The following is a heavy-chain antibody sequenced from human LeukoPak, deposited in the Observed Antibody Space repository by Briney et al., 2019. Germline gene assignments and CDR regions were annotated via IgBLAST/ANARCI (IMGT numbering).Heavy chain of an antibody. CDR1: GGSFSGYY. CDR3: ARTDSSGYYYPVYYFDY. J-gene: IGHJ4*02. V-gene: IGHV4-59*01. CDR2: IYYSGST. Sequence: PSETLSLTCAVYGGSFSGYYWSWIRQPPGKGLEWIGYIYYSGSTNYNPSLKSRVTISVDTSKNQFSLKLSSVTAADTAVYYCARTDSSGYYYPVYYFDYWGQGTLVTVSS. D-gene: IGHD3-22*01.